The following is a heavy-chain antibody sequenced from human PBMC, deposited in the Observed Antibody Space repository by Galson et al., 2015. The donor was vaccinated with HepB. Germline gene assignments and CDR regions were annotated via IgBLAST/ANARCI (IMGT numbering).Heavy chain of an antibody. CDR3: AKELHDYSALYWYFDL. V-gene: IGHV3-9*01. Sequence: SLRLSCAASGFTFDDYAMHWVRQAPGKGLEWVSGISWNSGSIGYADSVKGRFTISRDNSKNTLYLQMNSLRAEDTALYYCAKELHDYSALYWYFDLWGRGTLVTVSS. CDR2: ISWNSGSI. D-gene: IGHD4-11*01. J-gene: IGHJ2*01. CDR1: GFTFDDYA.